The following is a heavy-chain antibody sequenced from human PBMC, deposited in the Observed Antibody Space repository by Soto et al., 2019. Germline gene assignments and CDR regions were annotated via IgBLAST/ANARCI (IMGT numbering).Heavy chain of an antibody. CDR1: GFTFSTYW. CDR3: VRYSSMSGWLDP. D-gene: IGHD6-13*01. J-gene: IGHJ5*02. Sequence: GGSLRLSCVASGFTFSTYWMTWVRQPPGKGLEWVAGIKQDGSDKQYVGSVKGRFTISRDNAKNSLDLQMNSLRVEDTAVYFCVRYSSMSGWLDPWGQGPLVTVSS. CDR2: IKQDGSDK. V-gene: IGHV3-7*05.